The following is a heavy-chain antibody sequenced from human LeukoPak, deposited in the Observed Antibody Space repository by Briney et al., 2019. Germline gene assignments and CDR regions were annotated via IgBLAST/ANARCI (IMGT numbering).Heavy chain of an antibody. CDR2: IYSSGTT. J-gene: IGHJ5*02. CDR3: ARTVNWFDP. CDR1: GGSISSHY. Sequence: PSETLSLTCTVSGGSISSHYWSWIRQPPGKGLEWIGYIYSSGTTNYNPSLKSRVTISVDTSKNQSSLKLDSVTAADTAVYYCARTVNWFDPWGQGTLVTVSS. D-gene: IGHD4-17*01. V-gene: IGHV4-59*11.